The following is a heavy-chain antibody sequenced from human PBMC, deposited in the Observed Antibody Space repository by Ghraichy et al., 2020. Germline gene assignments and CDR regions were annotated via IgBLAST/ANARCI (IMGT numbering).Heavy chain of an antibody. CDR1: GFTFSSYS. CDR3: ARPALLWFGFDL. CDR2: ISSSSSYI. J-gene: IGHJ2*01. V-gene: IGHV3-21*01. D-gene: IGHD3-10*01. Sequence: GGSLRLSCAASGFTFSSYSMNWVRQAPGKGLEWVSSISSSSSYIYYADSVKGRFTISRDNAKNSRYLQMNSLRAEDTAVYYCARPALLWFGFDLWGRGTLVTVSS.